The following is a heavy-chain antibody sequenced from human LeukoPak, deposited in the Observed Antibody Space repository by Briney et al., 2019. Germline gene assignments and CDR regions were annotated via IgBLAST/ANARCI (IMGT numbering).Heavy chain of an antibody. CDR3: AVNSGSSAFDY. CDR2: VSAANNP. J-gene: IGHJ4*02. D-gene: IGHD1-26*01. CDR1: GYIFTPHH. V-gene: IGHV1-3*01. Sequence: ASVKVSCKTSGYIFTPHHIHWMRQAPGQGLELLGWVSAANNPEYSQKFQGSVVITRDASASTAYMELSSLRSEDTAVYYCAVNSGSSAFDYWGQGTLVTVSS.